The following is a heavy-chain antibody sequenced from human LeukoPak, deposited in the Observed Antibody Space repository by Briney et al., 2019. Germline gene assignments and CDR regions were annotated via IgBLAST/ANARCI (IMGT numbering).Heavy chain of an antibody. D-gene: IGHD1-7*01. CDR3: ARLYGNYQNYFDY. CDR2: IYNSGRT. CDR1: GGSISSYY. J-gene: IGHJ4*02. V-gene: IGHV4-59*12. Sequence: PSETLSLTCSVSGGSISSYYWSWIRQPPGKGLEWIGYIYNSGRTNYNPSLKSRATISVDTSKNQDQFSLKLTSVTAADTAVYYCARLYGNYQNYFDYWGQGTLVTVSS.